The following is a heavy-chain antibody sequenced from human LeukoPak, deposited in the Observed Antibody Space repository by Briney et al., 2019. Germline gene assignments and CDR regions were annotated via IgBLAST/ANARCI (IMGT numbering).Heavy chain of an antibody. D-gene: IGHD6-19*01. CDR2: MNSDGSGT. V-gene: IGHV3-74*01. Sequence: GGSLRLSCAASGFTFSNFWMHWVRQAPGKGLVCVSRMNSDGSGTGYADSVEGRFTISRDNAKNTLYLQMTSLRAEDTAVYYCARGGSSGWTKPYFFDCWGQGTLVTVSS. J-gene: IGHJ4*02. CDR1: GFTFSNFW. CDR3: ARGGSSGWTKPYFFDC.